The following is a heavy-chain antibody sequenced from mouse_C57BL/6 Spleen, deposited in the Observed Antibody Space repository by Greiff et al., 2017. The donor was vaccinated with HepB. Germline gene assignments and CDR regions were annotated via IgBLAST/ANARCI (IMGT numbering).Heavy chain of an antibody. V-gene: IGHV1-81*01. D-gene: IGHD1-1*01. J-gene: IGHJ1*03. CDR1: GYTFTSYG. CDR2: IYPRSGNT. CDR3: VRTHGSSYVDWYFDV. Sequence: QVQLQQSGAELARPGASVKLSCKASGYTFTSYGISWVKQRTGQGLEWIGEIYPRSGNTYYNEKFKGKATLTADKSSSTAYMELRSLTSEDSAVYFCVRTHGSSYVDWYFDVWGTGTTVTVSS.